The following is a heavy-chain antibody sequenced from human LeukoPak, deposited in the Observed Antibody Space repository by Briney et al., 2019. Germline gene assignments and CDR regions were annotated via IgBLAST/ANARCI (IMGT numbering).Heavy chain of an antibody. V-gene: IGHV4-34*01. Sequence: SETLSLTCAVYGGSFSGYYWSWIRQPPGKGLEWIGEINHSGSTNYNPSIESRVTISVDTSKNQFSLKLSSVTAADTAVYYCARGPGGDYWGQGTLVTVSS. CDR2: INHSGST. D-gene: IGHD1-1*01. CDR1: GGSFSGYY. CDR3: ARGPGGDY. J-gene: IGHJ4*02.